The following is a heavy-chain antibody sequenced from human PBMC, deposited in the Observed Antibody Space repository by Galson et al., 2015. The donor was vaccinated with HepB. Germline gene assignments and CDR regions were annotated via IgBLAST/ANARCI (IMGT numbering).Heavy chain of an antibody. V-gene: IGHV3-33*01. J-gene: IGHJ4*02. Sequence: SLRLSCAASGFTFSSYGIHWVRQAPGKGLEWVAVIWYDGSNNYYADSAKGRFTISSDNSRNTLYLQMNSLRVEDTAVYYCASGHYYCSGTDFDYWGQGTLVTVSS. D-gene: IGHD3-10*01. CDR1: GFTFSSYG. CDR2: IWYDGSNN. CDR3: ASGHYYCSGTDFDY.